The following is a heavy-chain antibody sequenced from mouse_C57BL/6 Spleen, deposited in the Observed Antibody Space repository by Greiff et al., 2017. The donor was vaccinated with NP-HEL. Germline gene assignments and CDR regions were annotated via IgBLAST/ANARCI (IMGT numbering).Heavy chain of an antibody. V-gene: IGHV1-15*01. D-gene: IGHD1-1*01. Sequence: VQLQQSGAELVRPGASVTLSCKASGYTFTDYEMHWVKQTPVHGLEWIGAIDPETGGTAYNQKFKGKAILTADKSSSTAYMELRSLTSEDSAVYYCTRRRTFITTVVDLFDYWGQGTTLTVSS. CDR1: GYTFTDYE. CDR3: TRRRTFITTVVDLFDY. J-gene: IGHJ2*01. CDR2: IDPETGGT.